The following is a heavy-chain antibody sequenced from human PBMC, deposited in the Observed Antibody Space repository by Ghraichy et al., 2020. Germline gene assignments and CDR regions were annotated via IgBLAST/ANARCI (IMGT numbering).Heavy chain of an antibody. Sequence: SETLSRKGKGEGGCISTSNWWSWVRQPPGKGLEWIGEIYHSGSTNYNPSLKSRVTISLDKSKNQFSLKLSSVTAADTAVYYCARGFSSSVNWYFDLWGRGTLVTVSS. CDR1: GGCISTSNW. CDR3: ARGFSSSVNWYFDL. CDR2: IYHSGST. D-gene: IGHD6-13*01. V-gene: IGHV4-4*02. J-gene: IGHJ2*01.